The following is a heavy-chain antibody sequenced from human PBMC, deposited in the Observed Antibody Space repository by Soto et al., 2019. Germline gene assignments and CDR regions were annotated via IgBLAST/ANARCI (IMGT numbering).Heavy chain of an antibody. Sequence: GGSLRLSCAASGFTFSSYGMHWVRQAPGKGLEWVAVISYDGSNKYYADTVKGRFTISRDNSKNTLYLQMNSPRAEDTAVYYCAKDLVAYYYDSSGYPEDAFDIWGQGTMVTVSS. CDR2: ISYDGSNK. CDR3: AKDLVAYYYDSSGYPEDAFDI. V-gene: IGHV3-30*18. CDR1: GFTFSSYG. J-gene: IGHJ3*02. D-gene: IGHD3-22*01.